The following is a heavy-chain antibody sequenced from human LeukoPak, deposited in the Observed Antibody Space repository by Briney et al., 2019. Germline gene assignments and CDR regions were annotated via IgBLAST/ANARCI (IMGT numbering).Heavy chain of an antibody. CDR1: GGYISSGGYY. J-gene: IGHJ5*02. CDR2: IYYSGST. D-gene: IGHD2-2*01. V-gene: IGHV4-31*03. CDR3: ARAAKLIVVVPAAIEGFDP. Sequence: SETLSLTCTVSGGYISSGGYYWSWIRQHPGKGLEWIGYIYYSGSTYYNPSLKSRVTISVDTSKNQFSLKLSSVTAADTAVYYCARAAKLIVVVPAAIEGFDPWGQGTLVTVSS.